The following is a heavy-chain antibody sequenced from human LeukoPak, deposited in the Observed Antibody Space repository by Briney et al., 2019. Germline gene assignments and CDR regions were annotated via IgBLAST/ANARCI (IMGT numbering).Heavy chain of an antibody. CDR1: GFTFSSYW. J-gene: IGHJ4*02. CDR2: ITGSAANT. Sequence: GGSLRLSCAASGFTFSSYWMTWVRQPPGKGLEGVSSITGSAANTYYADSVKGRFTISRDNSKNTLYLQMNSLRAEDTAVYYCAKRYSGTSGLYNFDYWGQGTLVTVSS. D-gene: IGHD1-26*01. V-gene: IGHV3-23*01. CDR3: AKRYSGTSGLYNFDY.